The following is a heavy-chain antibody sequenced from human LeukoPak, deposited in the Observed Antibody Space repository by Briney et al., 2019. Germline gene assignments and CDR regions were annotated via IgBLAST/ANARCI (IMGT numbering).Heavy chain of an antibody. CDR3: ARGIPDSSSWAPGFDP. V-gene: IGHV4-34*01. Sequence: SETLSLTCAVYGGSFSGYYWSWIRQPPGKGLEWIGEINHSGSTNYNPSLKSRVTISVDTSKNQFSLKLSSVTAADTAVYYCARGIPDSSSWAPGFDPWGQGTPVTVSS. CDR2: INHSGST. J-gene: IGHJ5*02. CDR1: GGSFSGYY. D-gene: IGHD6-13*01.